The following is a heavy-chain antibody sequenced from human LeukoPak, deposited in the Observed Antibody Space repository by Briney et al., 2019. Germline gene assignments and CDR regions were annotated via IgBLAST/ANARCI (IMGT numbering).Heavy chain of an antibody. Sequence: PGGSLRLSCAASGFTFSSYSMNWVRQAPGKGLEWVSAASGDRANIYYADSVKGRFTISRDNSKNTLYLQMNSLRVEDTAIYYCAKDGLARGANWFDPWGQGTLVTVSS. J-gene: IGHJ5*02. CDR2: ASGDRANI. V-gene: IGHV3-23*01. CDR3: AKDGLARGANWFDP. D-gene: IGHD3-10*01. CDR1: GFTFSSYS.